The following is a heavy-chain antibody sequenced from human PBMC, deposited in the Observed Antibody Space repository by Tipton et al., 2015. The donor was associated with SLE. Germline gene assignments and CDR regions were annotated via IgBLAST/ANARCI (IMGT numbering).Heavy chain of an antibody. D-gene: IGHD6-13*01. CDR3: ARGPLRESLTRAAFDY. J-gene: IGHJ4*02. CDR2: ISGSTNTI. V-gene: IGHV3-48*01. Sequence: GSLRLSCAASGFTFSSYSMDWVRQAPGKGLEWVSYISGSTNTIYYADSVKGRFTISRDNANNSLYLQMNSLRAEDTAVYYCARGPLRESLTRAAFDYWGQGTLVTVSS. CDR1: GFTFSSYS.